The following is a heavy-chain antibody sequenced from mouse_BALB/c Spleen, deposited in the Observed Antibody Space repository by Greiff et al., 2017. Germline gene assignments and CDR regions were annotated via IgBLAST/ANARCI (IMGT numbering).Heavy chain of an antibody. CDR3: AKDGYYPHYSMDD. V-gene: IGHV2-2*02. CDR2: IWSGGST. CDR1: GFSFTSYC. D-gene: IGHD2-3*01. Sequence: VKLQESGPGLVQPSQSLSITCTVSGFSFTSYCVHWVRQSPGKGLEWLGVIWSGGSTDYNAAFISRLGTSKDTSKSQVFFKMNSLQANDTAIYYCAKDGYYPHYSMDDWGQGTTVTVSS. J-gene: IGHJ4*01.